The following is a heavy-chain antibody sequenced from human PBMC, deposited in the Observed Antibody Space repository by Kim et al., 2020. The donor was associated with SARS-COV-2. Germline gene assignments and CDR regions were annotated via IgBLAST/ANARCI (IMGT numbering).Heavy chain of an antibody. Sequence: YADSVKGRFPISRDNAKTSLYLQMNSLGAEDTAVYYCARAYSSGWAYFDYWGQGTLVTVSS. V-gene: IGHV3-21*01. CDR3: ARAYSSGWAYFDY. J-gene: IGHJ4*02. D-gene: IGHD6-19*01.